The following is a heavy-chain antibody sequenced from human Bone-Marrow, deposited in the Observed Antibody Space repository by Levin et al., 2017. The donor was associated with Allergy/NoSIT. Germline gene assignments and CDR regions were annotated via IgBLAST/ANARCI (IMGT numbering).Heavy chain of an antibody. D-gene: IGHD2-15*01. CDR1: GFTFNSHR. CDR2: ISYSGSTI. CDR3: ARVYCSGGSCFPDMDF. Sequence: ASVKVSCAASGFTFNSHRMNWVRQAPGKGLEWISYISYSGSTIYYGDSVKGRFSISRNNADNAVFLQMNSLRAEDTAVYYCARVYCSGGSCFPDMDFWGQGTLVTVSS. V-gene: IGHV3-48*04. J-gene: IGHJ4*02.